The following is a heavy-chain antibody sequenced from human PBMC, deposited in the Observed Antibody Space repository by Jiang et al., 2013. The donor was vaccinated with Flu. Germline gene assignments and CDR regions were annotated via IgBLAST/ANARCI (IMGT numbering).Heavy chain of an antibody. CDR1: GYTFTAYF. CDR2: INPNSGGT. V-gene: IGHV1-2*02. CDR3: ARETVPMGNDLFTPDF. J-gene: IGHJ4*02. D-gene: IGHD3-9*01. Sequence: EVKKPGASVKVSCKASGYTFTAYFLHWVRQAPGQGLEWMAWINPNSGGTHSAQKFQGRVTVTRDTSINTAYMELSGLRSDDTAVYYCARETVPMGNDLFTPDFWGQGTLVTVSS.